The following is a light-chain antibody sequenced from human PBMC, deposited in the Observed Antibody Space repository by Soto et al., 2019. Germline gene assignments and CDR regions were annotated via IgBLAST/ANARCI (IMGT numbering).Light chain of an antibody. J-gene: IGLJ2*01. Sequence: QSALTQPASVSASPGQSITISCTGTSTDIGGFDSVSWYQQHPGKAPKLMIYDVTDLPSGVSNRFSGSKSGDTASLTISGLQAEYEADYYCSSYTTSSTLVFGGGTKVTVL. CDR2: DVT. V-gene: IGLV2-14*01. CDR1: STDIGGFDS. CDR3: SSYTTSSTLV.